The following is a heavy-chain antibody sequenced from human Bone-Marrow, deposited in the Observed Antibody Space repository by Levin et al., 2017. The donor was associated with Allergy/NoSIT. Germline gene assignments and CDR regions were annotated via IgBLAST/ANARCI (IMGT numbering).Heavy chain of an antibody. D-gene: IGHD2-15*01. Sequence: GGSLRLSCGASGLTVSSNYMSWVRQAPGKGLEWVALIYGGRSTHYADSVKGRFTISIDKSSNTLHLQMNSLRVDDSAVYFCAGSRWWDDEVDDWGQGTLVTVSS. V-gene: IGHV3-53*01. J-gene: IGHJ4*02. CDR1: GLTVSSNY. CDR3: AGSRWWDDEVDD. CDR2: IYGGRST.